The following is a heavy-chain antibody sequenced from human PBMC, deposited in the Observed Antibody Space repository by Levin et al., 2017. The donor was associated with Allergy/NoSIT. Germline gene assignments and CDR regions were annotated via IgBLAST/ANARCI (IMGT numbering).Heavy chain of an antibody. CDR3: VRGEMGTFKNPFDY. J-gene: IGHJ4*02. CDR2: IYSSGST. Sequence: SQTLSLPCTVSGGSIRSYYWSWLRQPAGKGLEWIGRIYSSGSTKYNPSLKSRVTMSVDTSKNQFSLKLSSVTAADTAVYYCVRGEMGTFKNPFDYWGQGTLVTVSS. D-gene: IGHD5-24*01. CDR1: GGSIRSYY. V-gene: IGHV4-4*07.